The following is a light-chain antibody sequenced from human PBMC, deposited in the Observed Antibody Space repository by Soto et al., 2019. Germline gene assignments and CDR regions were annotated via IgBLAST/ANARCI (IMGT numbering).Light chain of an antibody. CDR1: SSDLGGYNY. Sequence: QSVLTQPRSVSGSPGQSVTISCSGTSSDLGGYNYVSWYQHHPGKAPKLMIYDVTLRPSGVSNRFSGSKSGNTASLTISGLQAEDEADYYCSSYTSSSRVVFGGGTKLTVL. CDR2: DVT. V-gene: IGLV2-14*03. CDR3: SSYTSSSRVV. J-gene: IGLJ2*01.